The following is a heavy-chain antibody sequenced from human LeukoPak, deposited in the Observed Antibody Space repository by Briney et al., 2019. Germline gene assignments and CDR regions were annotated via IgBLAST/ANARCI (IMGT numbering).Heavy chain of an antibody. Sequence: GGSLRLSCAASGFTFSNAWMSWVRQAPGKGLEWVGRIKSKTDGGTTDYAAPVKGRFTISRDDSKNTLYLQMNSLKTEDTAVYYCTTDFVPYTAVAGPELDYWGQGTLVTVSS. D-gene: IGHD6-19*01. V-gene: IGHV3-15*01. CDR1: GFTFSNAW. CDR3: TTDFVPYTAVAGPELDY. CDR2: IKSKTDGGTT. J-gene: IGHJ4*02.